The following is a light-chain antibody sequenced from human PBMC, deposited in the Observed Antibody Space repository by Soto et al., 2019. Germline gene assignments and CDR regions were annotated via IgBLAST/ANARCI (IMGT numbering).Light chain of an antibody. CDR2: EVS. Sequence: QSALTQPASVSGSPGQSITISCTGTSSDVGGYNYVSWYQQHPGKAPKVMIFEVSSRPSWVSNRFSGSKSGNTASLTISGLQAEDEADYYCSSYTSSSTVAFGGGTKLTVL. J-gene: IGLJ2*01. V-gene: IGLV2-14*01. CDR1: SSDVGGYNY. CDR3: SSYTSSSTVA.